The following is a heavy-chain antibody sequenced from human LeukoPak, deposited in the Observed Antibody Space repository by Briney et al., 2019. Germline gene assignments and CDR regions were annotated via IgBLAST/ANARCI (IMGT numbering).Heavy chain of an antibody. Sequence: PGGSLRLSCAASGFTCANYATSWVRQAPGRGLEWVSTIGGGANTYHADSVQGRFTISRDNSKNTLYLQMNSLRAEDTAVYYCAKGLGYSPATLYDYWGQGTLVTVSS. V-gene: IGHV3-23*01. CDR1: GFTCANYA. D-gene: IGHD3-22*01. J-gene: IGHJ4*02. CDR2: IGGGANT. CDR3: AKGLGYSPATLYDY.